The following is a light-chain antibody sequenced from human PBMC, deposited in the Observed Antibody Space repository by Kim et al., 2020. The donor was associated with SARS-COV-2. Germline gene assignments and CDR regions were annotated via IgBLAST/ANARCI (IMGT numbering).Light chain of an antibody. Sequence: GHSLSLSCTGTSSDVGGYNYVSWYQQHPGKAPKLMIYDVSNRPSGVSNRFSGSKSANTASLTISGLQAEDEADYYCSSYRSRSTYVFGTGTKVTVL. CDR2: DVS. J-gene: IGLJ1*01. V-gene: IGLV2-14*03. CDR3: SSYRSRSTYV. CDR1: SSDVGGYNY.